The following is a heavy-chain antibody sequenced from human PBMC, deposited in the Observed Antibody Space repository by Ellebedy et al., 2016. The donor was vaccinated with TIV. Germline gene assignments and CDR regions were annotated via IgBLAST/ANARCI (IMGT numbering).Heavy chain of an antibody. J-gene: IGHJ4*02. Sequence: ASVKVSCKASGYTFTTYHMHWVRQAPGQGPEWMGIINPSGGSTSYAQKFQGRVTMTRDTSTSTVYMELSSRRSEDTAVYYWARGVSYGLEYWGQGTLVTVSS. CDR1: GYTFTTYH. CDR3: ARGVSYGLEY. CDR2: INPSGGST. D-gene: IGHD5-18*01. V-gene: IGHV1-46*01.